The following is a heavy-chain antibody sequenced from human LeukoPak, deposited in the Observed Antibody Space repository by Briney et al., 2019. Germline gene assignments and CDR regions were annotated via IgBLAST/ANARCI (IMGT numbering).Heavy chain of an antibody. J-gene: IGHJ3*02. CDR3: VRFGDAFDI. CDR2: ISWDGGST. CDR1: GLTFDDYA. D-gene: IGHD3-10*01. V-gene: IGHV3-43D*03. Sequence: PGGNLRRYCAASGLTFDDYAVHWVRRAPGKGLEWVSLISWDGGSTYYADSVKGRFTISRDNSKNSLYLQMNSLRAEDTALYYCVRFGDAFDIWGQGTMVTVSS.